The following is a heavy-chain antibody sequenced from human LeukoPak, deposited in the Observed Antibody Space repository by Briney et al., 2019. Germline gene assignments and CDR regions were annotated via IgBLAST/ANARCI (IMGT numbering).Heavy chain of an antibody. CDR2: ISSSSSYI. J-gene: IGHJ6*02. CDR3: VKISGYPLYYGMDV. CDR1: GFTFSSYS. V-gene: IGHV3-21*01. Sequence: GGSLRLSCAASGFTFSSYSMNWVRQAPGKGLEWVSSISSSSSYIYYADSVKGRFTISRDNAKNSLYLQMNSLRAEDTAVYYCVKISGYPLYYGMDVWGQGTTVTVSS. D-gene: IGHD3-22*01.